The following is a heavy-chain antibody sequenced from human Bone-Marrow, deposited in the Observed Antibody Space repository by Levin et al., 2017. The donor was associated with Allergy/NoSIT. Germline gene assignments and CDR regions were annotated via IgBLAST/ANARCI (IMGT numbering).Heavy chain of an antibody. D-gene: IGHD1-1*01. CDR3: ARGTTGAYYYYYMDV. V-gene: IGHV3-21*01. Sequence: GGSLRLSCAASGFIFSSYSMNWVRQVPGKGLEWVSSISTTSSYIYYADSVKGRFTISRDNAKNSLYLQMNSLRAEDTAVYSCARGTTGAYYYYYMDVWGKGTTLTVSS. CDR2: ISTTSSYI. J-gene: IGHJ6*03. CDR1: GFIFSSYS.